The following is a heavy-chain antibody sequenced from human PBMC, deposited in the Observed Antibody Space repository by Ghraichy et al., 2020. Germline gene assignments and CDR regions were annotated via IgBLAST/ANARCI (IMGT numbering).Heavy chain of an antibody. CDR2: IRGSGGTT. V-gene: IGHV3-23*01. J-gene: IGHJ6*03. CDR1: GFTFSRCA. CDR3: VKGSSDSYYYMHV. Sequence: GGSLRLSCAASGFTFSRCAMRWVRQAPGKGLEWVSAIRGSGGTTYYADSVRGRFTISRDNSENMLYVQMNSLRAEDTAVYYCVKGSSDSYYYMHVWGKGTTVTVSS.